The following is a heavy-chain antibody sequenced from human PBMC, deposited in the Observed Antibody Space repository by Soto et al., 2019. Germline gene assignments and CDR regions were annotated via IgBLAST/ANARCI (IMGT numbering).Heavy chain of an antibody. CDR1: GGSISSGGYY. Sequence: SETLSLTCTVSGGSISSGGYYWSWIRQHPGKCLEWIGYIYYSGSTYYSPSLKSRVTISVDTSKNQFSLKLSPVTAADTAVYYCARERPDGARLDPWGQGTLVTVSS. J-gene: IGHJ5*02. CDR3: ARERPDGARLDP. CDR2: IYYSGST. V-gene: IGHV4-30-4*08. D-gene: IGHD6-6*01.